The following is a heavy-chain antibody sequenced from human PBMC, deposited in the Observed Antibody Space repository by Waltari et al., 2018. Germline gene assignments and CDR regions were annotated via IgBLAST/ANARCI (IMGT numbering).Heavy chain of an antibody. V-gene: IGHV4-59*09. CDR3: ARGVTGTTSVSNMDV. Sequence: TNYNPSLKSRVTISVDTSKNQFSLKLSSVTAADTAVYYCARGVTGTTSVSNMDVWGKGTTVTISS. J-gene: IGHJ6*03. D-gene: IGHD1-20*01. CDR2: T.